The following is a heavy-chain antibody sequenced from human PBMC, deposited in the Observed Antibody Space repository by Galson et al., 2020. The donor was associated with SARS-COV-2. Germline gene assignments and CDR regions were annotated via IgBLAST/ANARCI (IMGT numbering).Heavy chain of an antibody. CDR2: VHNTGSA. J-gene: IGHJ3*02. CDR3: ARGRAAWDAYGI. V-gene: IGHV4-31*03. D-gene: IGHD6-25*01. Sequence: ETSETLSLTCSVSGDSISSGGYYWSWIRQLPGKGLEWIGYVHNTGSAYYNPSLDSRVIISIDTSKKHFSLKLSSVTAADTAIYYCARGRAAWDAYGIWGQGTLVTVSS. CDR1: GDSISSGGYY.